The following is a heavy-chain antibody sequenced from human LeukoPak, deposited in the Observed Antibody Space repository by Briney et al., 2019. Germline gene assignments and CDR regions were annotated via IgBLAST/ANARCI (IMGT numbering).Heavy chain of an antibody. CDR2: ISSSSSYI. CDR3: ARGFSGYSSSWTYGMDV. D-gene: IGHD6-13*01. V-gene: IGHV3-21*01. J-gene: IGHJ6*02. CDR1: GFTFSSYS. Sequence: PGGSLRLSCAASGFTFSSYSMNWVRQAPGKGLEWVSSISSSSSYIYYADSVKGRFTISRDNAKNSLYLQMNSLRAEDTAVYYCARGFSGYSSSWTYGMDVWGQGTTVTVSS.